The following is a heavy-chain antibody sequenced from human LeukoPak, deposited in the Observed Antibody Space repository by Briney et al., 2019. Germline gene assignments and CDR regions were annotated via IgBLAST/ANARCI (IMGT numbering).Heavy chain of an antibody. CDR1: GFTFSSYW. D-gene: IGHD5-24*01. CDR2: IKGDGSEK. J-gene: IGHJ5*02. CDR3: ARDEYRSRWLHP. Sequence: GGSLRLSCAASGFTFSSYWMSWVRLAPGKGLEWVASIKGDGSEKWYADSVKGRFTISRDNAQNSVHLQMNSLRAEDTAVYHCARDEYRSRWLHPWGQGTLVTVTS. V-gene: IGHV3-7*01.